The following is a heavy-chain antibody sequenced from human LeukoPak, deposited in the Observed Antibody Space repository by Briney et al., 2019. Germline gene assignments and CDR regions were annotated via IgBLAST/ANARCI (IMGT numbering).Heavy chain of an antibody. D-gene: IGHD6-19*01. CDR2: ISYDGNNK. V-gene: IGHV3-30*15. Sequence: GGSLRLSCTASGFTFSSYAMHWVRQAPGKGLEWVAVISYDGNNKYYADSVKGRFTISRDNSKNTLYLQMSSLRVEDTAVYYCASSRSGWIYFDYWGQGTLVTVSS. J-gene: IGHJ4*02. CDR1: GFTFSSYA. CDR3: ASSRSGWIYFDY.